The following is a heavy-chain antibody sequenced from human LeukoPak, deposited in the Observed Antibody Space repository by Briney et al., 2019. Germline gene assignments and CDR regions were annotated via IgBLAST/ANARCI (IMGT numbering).Heavy chain of an antibody. Sequence: GGSLRLSCAASGFTFPSYAMSWARQAPGKGLEWVSAIGSSTYYADSVKGRFTISRDNSKNTLYLQMNSLRAEDTAVYYCAKNPLLWFGPPSEYYFDYWGQGTLVTVSS. J-gene: IGHJ4*02. CDR1: GFTFPSYA. CDR2: IGSST. V-gene: IGHV3-23*01. D-gene: IGHD3-10*01. CDR3: AKNPLLWFGPPSEYYFDY.